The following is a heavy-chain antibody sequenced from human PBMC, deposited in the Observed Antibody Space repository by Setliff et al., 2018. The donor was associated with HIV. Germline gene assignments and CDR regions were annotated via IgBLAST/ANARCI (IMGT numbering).Heavy chain of an antibody. V-gene: IGHV1-2*06. J-gene: IGHJ3*02. Sequence: GASVKVSCKATEYMILAYKMNWVRQAPGQGLEWIGRISPNNGVAEYAPKFQGRVIMTLDTSISTAYLEIPRLTSDDTAIYYCARPAPLLGTSPANNAFDIWGQGTTVTVSS. D-gene: IGHD3-10*01. CDR1: EYMILAYK. CDR3: ARPAPLLGTSPANNAFDI. CDR2: ISPNNGVA.